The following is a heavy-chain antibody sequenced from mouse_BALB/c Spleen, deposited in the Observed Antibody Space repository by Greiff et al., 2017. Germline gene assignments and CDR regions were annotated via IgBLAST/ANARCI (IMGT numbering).Heavy chain of an antibody. CDR3: ARSGYYGSSYWYFDY. CDR2: ISYSGST. D-gene: IGHD1-1*01. V-gene: IGHV3-2*02. J-gene: IGHJ2*01. Sequence: DVHLVESGPGLVKPSQSLSLTCTVTGYSITSDYAWNWIRQFPGNKLEWMGYISYSGSTSYNPSLKSRISITRDTSKNQFFLQLNSVTTEDTATYYCARSGYYGSSYWYFDYWGQGTTLTVSS. CDR1: GYSITSDYA.